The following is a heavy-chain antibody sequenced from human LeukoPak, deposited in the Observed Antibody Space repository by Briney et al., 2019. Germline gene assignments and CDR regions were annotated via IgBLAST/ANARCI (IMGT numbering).Heavy chain of an antibody. J-gene: IGHJ4*02. Sequence: PGGSLRLSCAASGFAFDTYGMTWARQASGKGLEWVSSISGSGYNTYYADSVKGRFTISRDNSKNTLYLQMNSLRAEDTAIYYCATSTTSFDYWGQGTLVTVSS. CDR1: GFAFDTYG. CDR2: ISGSGYNT. V-gene: IGHV3-23*01. CDR3: ATSTTSFDY. D-gene: IGHD1-14*01.